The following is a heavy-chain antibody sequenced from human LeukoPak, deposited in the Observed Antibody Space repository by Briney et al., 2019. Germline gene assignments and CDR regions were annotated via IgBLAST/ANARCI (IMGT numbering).Heavy chain of an antibody. J-gene: IGHJ4*02. CDR3: AKESPYRAPTRTYYFDY. Sequence: PGGSLRLSCAASGFTFSSYAMSWVRQAPGKGLEWVSAISGSDGRLFYADSVKGRFTISRDNSKNTLFLQVNSLRAEDTALHYCAKESPYRAPTRTYYFDYWGQGTLVTVSS. CDR2: ISGSDGRL. CDR1: GFTFSSYA. V-gene: IGHV3-23*01. D-gene: IGHD1-14*01.